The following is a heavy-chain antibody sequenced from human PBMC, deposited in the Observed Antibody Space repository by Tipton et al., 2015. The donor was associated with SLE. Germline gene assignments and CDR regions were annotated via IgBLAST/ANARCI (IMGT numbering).Heavy chain of an antibody. D-gene: IGHD2-2*01. CDR2: VYTGGST. J-gene: IGHJ6*02. CDR1: GFTFSTHA. V-gene: IGHV3-23*03. CDR3: ARSGGYCSSNGCQRGLDV. Sequence: GSLRLSCAASGFTFSTHAMSWVRQAPGKGLEWVSLVYTGGSTYYADSVKGRFTISRDKSRNTLYLQLNSLRTEDTAVYYCARSGGYCSSNGCQRGLDVWGQGTTVTVSS.